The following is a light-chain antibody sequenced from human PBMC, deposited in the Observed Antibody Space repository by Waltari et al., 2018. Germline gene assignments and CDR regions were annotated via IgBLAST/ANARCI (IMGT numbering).Light chain of an antibody. Sequence: DTQMTQSPASLSASVGDTVTITCQASHAIITFLVWYQQKPGKAPELLISDASILEPGVPSRFRGSGSGSHFTLTISGLQPEDIATYYCQQFNNAWAFGPGSKV. CDR3: QQFNNAWA. CDR2: DAS. J-gene: IGKJ1*01. V-gene: IGKV1-33*01. CDR1: HAIITF.